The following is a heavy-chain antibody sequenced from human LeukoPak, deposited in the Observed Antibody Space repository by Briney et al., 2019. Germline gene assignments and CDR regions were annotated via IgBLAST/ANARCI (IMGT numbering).Heavy chain of an antibody. CDR1: EFTFSSYW. Sequence: GGSLRLSCAASEFTFSSYWMHWVRQTPGKGLVWVSRIDSDGISTSYADSVKGRFTISRDNAKNTLYLQMNTLRAEDTAVYYCARAAYYFDSSGSTPLPPSMDVWGKGTTVTVSS. D-gene: IGHD3-22*01. CDR3: ARAAYYFDSSGSTPLPPSMDV. J-gene: IGHJ6*03. CDR2: IDSDGIST. V-gene: IGHV3-74*01.